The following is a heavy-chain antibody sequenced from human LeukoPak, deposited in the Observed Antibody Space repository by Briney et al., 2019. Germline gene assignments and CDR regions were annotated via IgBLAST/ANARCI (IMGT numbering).Heavy chain of an antibody. CDR3: AKDSSGYDYYFDY. CDR1: GFTFDDYT. D-gene: IGHD3-22*01. V-gene: IGHV3-43*01. J-gene: IGHJ4*02. Sequence: GGSLRLSCAASGFTFDDYTMHWVRQAPGKGLEWVSLISWDSGSTYYADSVKGRFTISRDNSKNSLYLQMNSLRTEDTALYYCAKDSSGYDYYFDYWGQGTLVTVSS. CDR2: ISWDSGST.